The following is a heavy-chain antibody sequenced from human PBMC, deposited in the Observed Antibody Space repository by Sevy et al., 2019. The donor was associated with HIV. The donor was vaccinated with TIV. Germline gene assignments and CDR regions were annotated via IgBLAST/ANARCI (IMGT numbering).Heavy chain of an antibody. Sequence: GGSLRLSCAASGFTFSSYWMSWVRQAPGKGLEWVANIKQDGSEKYYVDSVKGRFTISRDNAKNSLYLQMNSLRAEDTAVYYCARHVGRGYHFWSGYPYYYYYGMDVWGQGTTVTVSS. V-gene: IGHV3-7*01. CDR2: IKQDGSEK. J-gene: IGHJ6*02. D-gene: IGHD3-3*01. CDR1: GFTFSSYW. CDR3: ARHVGRGYHFWSGYPYYYYYGMDV.